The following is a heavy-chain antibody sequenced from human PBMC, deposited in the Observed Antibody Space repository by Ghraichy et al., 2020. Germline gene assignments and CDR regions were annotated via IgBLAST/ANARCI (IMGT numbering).Heavy chain of an antibody. CDR3: ARAGLGMGGYDNYLDY. CDR1: GGFISSGGYY. J-gene: IGHJ4*02. V-gene: IGHV4-31*02. D-gene: IGHD5-12*01. Sequence: SQTLSLTCTVSGGFISSGGYYWNWIRQHPGKGLEWIGFIYNSGSTYYNPSLKSRVTISVDTSKNQFSLKVSSVTAADTAVYYCARAGLGMGGYDNYLDYWGQGTLVTVSS. CDR2: IYNSGST.